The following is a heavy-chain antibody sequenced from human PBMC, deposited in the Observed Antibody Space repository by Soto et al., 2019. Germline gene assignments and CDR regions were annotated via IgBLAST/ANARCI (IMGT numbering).Heavy chain of an antibody. D-gene: IGHD4-17*01. J-gene: IGHJ6*02. CDR3: AGGEGVYAVTPKNGIDV. V-gene: IGHV1-69*01. CDR1: GGTFSSYA. CDR2: IIPIFGTA. Sequence: QVQLVQSGAEVKKPGASVKVSCTASGGTFSSYAISWVRQAPGQGLEWVGGIIPIFGTANYAQKFQGSVTTTADESTSTAYMELSSLRSADAAVYYCAGGEGVYAVTPKNGIDVWGQGTLVTVSS.